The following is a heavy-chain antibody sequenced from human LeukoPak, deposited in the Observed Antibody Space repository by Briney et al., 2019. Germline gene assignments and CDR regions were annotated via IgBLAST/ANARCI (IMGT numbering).Heavy chain of an antibody. Sequence: ETLSLTCAVYGGSFSGYYWSWIRQPPGKGLEWIGEIDHSGSTNYNPSLKSRVTISVDTSKNQFSLKLSSVTAADTAVYYCARDGPEGYWGQGTLVTVSS. CDR2: IDHSGST. CDR3: ARDGPEGY. J-gene: IGHJ4*02. V-gene: IGHV4-34*01. CDR1: GGSFSGYY.